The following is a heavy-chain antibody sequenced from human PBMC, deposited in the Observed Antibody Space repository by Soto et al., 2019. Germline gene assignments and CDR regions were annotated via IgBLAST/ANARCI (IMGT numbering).Heavy chain of an antibody. J-gene: IGHJ4*02. CDR1: GLSLSTSGVG. D-gene: IGHD3-10*01. CDR3: AHLDSMGLSFDY. V-gene: IGHV2-5*02. CDR2: IYWDDDK. Sequence: QNTLKESGPTLVKPTQTLTLTCTLSGLSLSTSGVGVGWIRQPPGKALRWLAVIYWDDDKRYSPSLKSRLTITKDTSKNQVVLTMTNMEPVDTATYYCAHLDSMGLSFDYWGQGALVTVSS.